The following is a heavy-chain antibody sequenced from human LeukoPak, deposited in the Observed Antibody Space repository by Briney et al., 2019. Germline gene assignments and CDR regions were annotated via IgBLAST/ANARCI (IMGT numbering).Heavy chain of an antibody. CDR1: GYTFTGYY. J-gene: IGHJ4*02. Sequence: ASVKVSCKASGYTFTGYYMHWVRQAPGQGLEWMGWINPNSGGTNYAQKFQGRVTMARDTSISTAYMELSRLRSDDTAVYYCARAWVRGATPLLYWGQGTLVTVSS. CDR3: ARAWVRGATPLLY. D-gene: IGHD3-10*01. CDR2: INPNSGGT. V-gene: IGHV1-2*02.